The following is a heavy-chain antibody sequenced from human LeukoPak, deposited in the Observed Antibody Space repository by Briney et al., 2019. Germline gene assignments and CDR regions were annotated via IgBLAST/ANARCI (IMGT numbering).Heavy chain of an antibody. D-gene: IGHD3-10*01. CDR1: GGSISSYY. CDR2: IYYSGST. V-gene: IGHV4-59*08. CDR3: ARVRHYYGSGSRSLGYYFDY. Sequence: SETLSLTCTVSGGSISSYYWSWIRQPPGKGLEWIGYIYYSGSTNYNPSLKSRVTISVDTSKNQFSLKLSSVTAADTAVYYCARVRHYYGSGSRSLGYYFDYWGQGTLVTVSS. J-gene: IGHJ4*02.